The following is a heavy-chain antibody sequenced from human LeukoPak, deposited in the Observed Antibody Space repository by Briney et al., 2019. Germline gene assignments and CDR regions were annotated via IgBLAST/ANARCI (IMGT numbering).Heavy chain of an antibody. V-gene: IGHV1-8*01. D-gene: IGHD6-19*01. CDR3: ARDRVGVGGNGWEN. Sequence: ASVKVSCKASGYTFSGYDINWVRQATGQGLEWMGWMSPDSGNTGYVQKFQGRVIVTRDTSISTAYMELSSLTSEDTAVYFCARDRVGVGGNGWENWGQGTLVTVSS. CDR2: MSPDSGNT. CDR1: GYTFSGYD. J-gene: IGHJ4*02.